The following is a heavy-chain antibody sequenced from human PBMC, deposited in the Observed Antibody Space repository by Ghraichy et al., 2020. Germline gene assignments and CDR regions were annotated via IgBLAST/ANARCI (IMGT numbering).Heavy chain of an antibody. CDR2: ISYDGSNK. Sequence: GGSLRLSCAASGFTFSSYAMHWVRQAPGKGLEWVAVISYDGSNKYYADSVKGRFTISRDNSKNTLYLQMNSLRAEDTAVYYCARDRATTGYFDYWGQGTLVTVSS. CDR1: GFTFSSYA. J-gene: IGHJ4*02. CDR3: ARDRATTGYFDY. D-gene: IGHD1-14*01. V-gene: IGHV3-30-3*01.